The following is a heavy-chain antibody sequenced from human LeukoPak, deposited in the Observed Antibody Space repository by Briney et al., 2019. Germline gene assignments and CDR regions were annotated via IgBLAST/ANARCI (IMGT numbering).Heavy chain of an antibody. D-gene: IGHD3-10*01. J-gene: IGHJ4*02. CDR2: IWYDGSNK. V-gene: IGHV3-33*08. CDR1: GFTFSSYA. Sequence: GGSLRLSCAASGFTFSSYAMSWVRQAPGKGLEWVAVIWYDGSNKYYADSVKGRFTISRDNSKNTLYLQMNSLRAEDTAVYYCAREERSGSYYFFDYWGQGTLVTVSS. CDR3: AREERSGSYYFFDY.